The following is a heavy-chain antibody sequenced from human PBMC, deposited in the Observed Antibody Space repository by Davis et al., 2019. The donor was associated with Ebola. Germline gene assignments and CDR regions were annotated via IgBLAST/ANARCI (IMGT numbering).Heavy chain of an antibody. CDR2: INAGNGKT. CDR1: GYTFTDYD. J-gene: IGHJ3*02. CDR3: WSGRDAFDI. Sequence: AASVKVSCKASGYTFTDYDMHWVRQAPGQRLEWMGWINAGNGKTKYSQKFQGRVTITRDTSASTAYMELSSLRSEDTAVYYCWSGRDAFDIWGQGTMVTVSS. V-gene: IGHV1-3*01.